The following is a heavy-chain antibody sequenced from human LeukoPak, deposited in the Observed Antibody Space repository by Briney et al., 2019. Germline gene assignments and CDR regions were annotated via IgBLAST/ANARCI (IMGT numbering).Heavy chain of an antibody. J-gene: IGHJ4*02. CDR2: ISAYNGNT. Sequence: ASVKVSCKASGYTFTSHGISWVRQAPGQGLEWMGWISAYNGNTNYAQKLQGRVTMTTDTSTSTAYMELRSLRSDDTAVYYCARDGGSVYDILTGYYSHYFDYWGQGTLVTVSS. CDR1: GYTFTSHG. D-gene: IGHD3-9*01. CDR3: ARDGGSVYDILTGYYSHYFDY. V-gene: IGHV1-18*01.